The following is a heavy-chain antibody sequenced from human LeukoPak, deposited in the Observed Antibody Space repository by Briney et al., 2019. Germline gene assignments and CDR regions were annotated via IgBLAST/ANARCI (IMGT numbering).Heavy chain of an antibody. CDR2: ISSSRDYI. CDR3: AKGVVVAPDVTPFDY. D-gene: IGHD2-2*01. J-gene: IGHJ4*02. Sequence: GGSLRLSCAASGFTLSSYSMDWVRQAPGKGLEWVSSISSSRDYIYYADSVKGRFTISRDNSKNTLYLQMNSLRAEDTAVYYCAKGVVVAPDVTPFDYWGQGTLVTVSS. V-gene: IGHV3-21*04. CDR1: GFTLSSYS.